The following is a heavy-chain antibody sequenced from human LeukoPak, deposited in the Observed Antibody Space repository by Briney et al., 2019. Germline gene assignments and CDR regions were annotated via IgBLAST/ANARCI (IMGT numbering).Heavy chain of an antibody. D-gene: IGHD3-22*01. V-gene: IGHV3-30*18. CDR1: GFTLSTYG. Sequence: GASLSLSCAASGFTLSTYGMHWVRQAPGQRLEWVAVISYDGSKEYYADSVKARVTISRDKSENTLYLQMNSLRAEDTAVYYYAKKVPDRSGYCPIDYWGQGTLVTVSS. CDR2: ISYDGSKE. CDR3: AKKVPDRSGYCPIDY. J-gene: IGHJ4*02.